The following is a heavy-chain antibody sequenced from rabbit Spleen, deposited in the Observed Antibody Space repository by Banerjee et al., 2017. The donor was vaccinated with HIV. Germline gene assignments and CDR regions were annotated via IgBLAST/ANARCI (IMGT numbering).Heavy chain of an antibody. CDR1: GFSFSSSYD. D-gene: IGHD8-1*01. CDR2: IYTGNGKT. V-gene: IGHV1S45*01. Sequence: QEHLKESGGGLVQPEGSLTLTCTASGFSFSSSYDMCWVRQPPGKGLEWIACIYTGNGKTYFASWAKGRFTISKTSSTTVTLQMTSLTVADTATYFCARDTGSSFSTYGMDLWGPGTLVTVS. CDR3: ARDTGSSFSTYGMDL. J-gene: IGHJ6*01.